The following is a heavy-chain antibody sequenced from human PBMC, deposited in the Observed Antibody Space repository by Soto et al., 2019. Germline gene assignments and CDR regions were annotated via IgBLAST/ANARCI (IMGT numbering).Heavy chain of an antibody. CDR1: GFSLSTSGMR. CDR2: IDWDDDK. Sequence: ESGPTLVNPTHTLTLTCTFSGFSLSTSGMRVSWIRQPPGKALEWLARIDWDDDKFYSTSLKTRLTISKDTSKNQVVLTMTNMDPVDTATYYCARTIYYYDSSGYYYVGAFDIWGQGTMVTVSS. J-gene: IGHJ3*02. CDR3: ARTIYYYDSSGYYYVGAFDI. D-gene: IGHD3-22*01. V-gene: IGHV2-70*04.